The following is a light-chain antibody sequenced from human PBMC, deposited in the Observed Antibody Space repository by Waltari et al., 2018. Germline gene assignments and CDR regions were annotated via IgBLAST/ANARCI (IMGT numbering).Light chain of an antibody. CDR3: SSYTSSSTLVV. CDR2: EVS. Sequence: QSALTQPASVSGSPGQSITISCTGTSSDVGGYNYVSWYPQHPGKAPKLMIYEVSKRPSGVSNRFSGSKSGNTASLTISGLQAEDEADYYCSSYTSSSTLVVFGGGTKLTVL. V-gene: IGLV2-14*01. J-gene: IGLJ2*01. CDR1: SSDVGGYNY.